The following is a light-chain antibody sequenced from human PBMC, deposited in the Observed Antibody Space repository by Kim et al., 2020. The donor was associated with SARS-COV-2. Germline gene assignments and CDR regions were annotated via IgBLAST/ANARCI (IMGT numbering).Light chain of an antibody. Sequence: SPGQTARITCSGDTLPKQYAYWYRQKPGQAPVLLIYKDIERPSGIPERFSGSSSGTTVTLTINGVQAEDEADYYCQSTDSSGTYQVFGGGTQLTVL. J-gene: IGLJ3*02. CDR1: TLPKQY. CDR2: KDI. CDR3: QSTDSSGTYQV. V-gene: IGLV3-25*03.